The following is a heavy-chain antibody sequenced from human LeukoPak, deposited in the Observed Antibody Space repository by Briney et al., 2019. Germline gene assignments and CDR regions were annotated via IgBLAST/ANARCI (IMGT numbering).Heavy chain of an antibody. V-gene: IGHV3-11*01. CDR2: ISGGSSTI. CDR1: GFTFSDYY. D-gene: IGHD2-2*01. CDR3: ARRGSRRHFDF. Sequence: GGSLRLSCAASGFTFSDYYMSWIRQAPGKGLEWVSYISGGSSTIYYADSLKGRFTVSRDNAKNSLYLLMNSLRAEDTAVYYCARRGSRRHFDFWGQGTLVTVSS. J-gene: IGHJ4*02.